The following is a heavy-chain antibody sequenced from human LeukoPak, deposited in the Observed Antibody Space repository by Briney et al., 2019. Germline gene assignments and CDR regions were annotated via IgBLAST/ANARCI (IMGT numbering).Heavy chain of an antibody. J-gene: IGHJ6*02. Sequence: GGSLRLPCAASGFTFSSYWMSWVRQAPGKGLEWVANIKQDGSERYSVDSVKGRFTISRDNVKNSLYLQMNSLRAEDTAVYYCARDSGYGMDVWGQGTTVTVSS. CDR3: ARDSGYGMDV. CDR1: GFTFSSYW. CDR2: IKQDGSER. V-gene: IGHV3-7*01.